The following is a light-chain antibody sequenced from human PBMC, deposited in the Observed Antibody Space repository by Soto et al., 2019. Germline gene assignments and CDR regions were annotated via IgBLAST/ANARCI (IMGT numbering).Light chain of an antibody. CDR2: GAS. CDR1: QSVSNNY. Sequence: VLFKQYTCSLSPSPVETDTLSCRASQSVSNNYLAWYQQKPGQAPRLLIYGASNRATGIPDRFSGSGSGTDFTLTISRLEPEDFAVYYCQQYGRSGRFGQGSKVEIK. CDR3: QQYGRSGR. V-gene: IGKV3-20*01. J-gene: IGKJ1*01.